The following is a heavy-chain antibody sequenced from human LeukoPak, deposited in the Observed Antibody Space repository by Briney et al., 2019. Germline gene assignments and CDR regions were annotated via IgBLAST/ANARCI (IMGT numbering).Heavy chain of an antibody. CDR1: GFTFSSFW. J-gene: IGHJ4*02. CDR3: AKLATTWVTGIAVAGNPDY. D-gene: IGHD6-19*01. CDR2: IKQAGSEI. Sequence: GGSLRLSCAAAGFTFSSFWMSWVRQAPGKGLEWVANIKQAGSEIYYVDSVKGRFTISRDNAKNSLYLQMSSLRAEDTAVYYCAKLATTWVTGIAVAGNPDYWGQGTLVTVSS. V-gene: IGHV3-7*03.